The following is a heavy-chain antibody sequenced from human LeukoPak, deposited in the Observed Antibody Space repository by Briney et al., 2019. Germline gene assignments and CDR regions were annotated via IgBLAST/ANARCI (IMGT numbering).Heavy chain of an antibody. J-gene: IGHJ4*02. Sequence: GASLQISCKGSGYSFTNYWIGWVRPLPGKGLDWMGIIYLGDSDTRYSPSFQGQVTISADKSISTAYLQWSSLKASDTAMYYCARRSSGLLWFGELSFDYWGQGTLVTVSS. D-gene: IGHD3-10*01. V-gene: IGHV5-51*01. CDR2: IYLGDSDT. CDR1: GYSFTNYW. CDR3: ARRSSGLLWFGELSFDY.